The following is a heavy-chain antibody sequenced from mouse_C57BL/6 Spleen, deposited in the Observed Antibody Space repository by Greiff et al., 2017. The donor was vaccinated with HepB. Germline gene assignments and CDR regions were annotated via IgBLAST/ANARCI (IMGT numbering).Heavy chain of an antibody. V-gene: IGHV1-15*01. CDR3: TRSHYGSSYWYFDV. J-gene: IGHJ1*03. CDR1: GYTFTDYE. CDR2: IDPETGGT. D-gene: IGHD1-1*01. Sequence: VQLRQSGAELVRPGASVTLSCKASGYTFTDYEMHWVKQTPVHGLEWIGAIDPETGGTAYNQKFKGKAILTADKSSSTAYMELRSLTSEDSAVYYCTRSHYGSSYWYFDVWGTGTTVTVSS.